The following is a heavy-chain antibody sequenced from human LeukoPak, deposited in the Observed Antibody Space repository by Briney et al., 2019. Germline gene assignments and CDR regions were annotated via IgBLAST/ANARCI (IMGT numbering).Heavy chain of an antibody. CDR2: IYSSGST. V-gene: IGHV4-38-2*02. CDR3: TRRKTLFWYFDY. CDR1: GGSLSSGYS. J-gene: IGHJ4*02. Sequence: SQTLSLTCTVSGGSLSSGYSWDWIRQSPGKGLEWIGNIYSSGSTYYNPSLKSRVTISVDTSKNQFSLSLNSVTAAATALYYCTRRKTLFWYFDYWGQGTLVTVSS. D-gene: IGHD3-3*01.